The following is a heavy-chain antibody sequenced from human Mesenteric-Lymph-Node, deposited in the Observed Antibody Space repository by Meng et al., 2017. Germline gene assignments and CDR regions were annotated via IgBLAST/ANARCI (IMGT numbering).Heavy chain of an antibody. V-gene: IGHV4-59*01. J-gene: IGHJ4*02. CDR2: IYYSGST. CDR1: GGSISSYY. Sequence: SETLSLTCTVSGGSISSYYWSWIRQPPGKGLEWIGYIYYSGSTNYNPSLKSRVTISVDTSKNQFSLKLSSVTAADTAVYYCARETEQTYYYDSSGYYDLGYWGQGTLVTVSS. CDR3: ARETEQTYYYDSSGYYDLGY. D-gene: IGHD3-22*01.